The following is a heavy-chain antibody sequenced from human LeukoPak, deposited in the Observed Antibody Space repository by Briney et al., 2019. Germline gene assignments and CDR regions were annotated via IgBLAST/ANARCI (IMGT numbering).Heavy chain of an antibody. CDR2: MNPNSGNT. CDR1: GYTFTTYD. CDR3: ARIAAPGNRRLNF. J-gene: IGHJ4*02. V-gene: IGHV1-8*01. Sequence: ASVKVSCKASGYTFTTYDINWVRQAAGQGLEWMGWMNPNSGNTGNAQKFQGRVTMTRNTSISTAYMQLTSLTSEDTAVYFCARIAAPGNRRLNFWGQGTLVTVSS. D-gene: IGHD6-13*01.